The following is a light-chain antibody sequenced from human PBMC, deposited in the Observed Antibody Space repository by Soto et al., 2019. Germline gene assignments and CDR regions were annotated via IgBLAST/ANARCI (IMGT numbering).Light chain of an antibody. V-gene: IGKV3-11*01. J-gene: IGKJ5*01. CDR3: QQRYNWPIT. CDR2: DAS. Sequence: VLTQSPATLSLSPGERATLSCRASLNVNSYLAWYQQKPGQAPRLLIYDASNRAAGIPARFSGSGSGTDFTLTISSLEPEDFSVYYCQQRYNWPITFGQGTRLEIK. CDR1: LNVNSY.